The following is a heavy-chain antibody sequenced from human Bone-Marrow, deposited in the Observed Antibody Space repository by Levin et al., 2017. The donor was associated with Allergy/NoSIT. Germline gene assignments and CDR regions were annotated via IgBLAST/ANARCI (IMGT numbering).Heavy chain of an antibody. J-gene: IGHJ4*02. Sequence: GGSLRLSCAASGFTFSNAWMSWVRQAPGKGLEWVGRIKSKTDGGTTDYAAPVKGRFTISRDDSKNTLYLQMNSLKTEDTAVYYCTTDRPRIVVVIQRRDYWGQGTLVTVSS. CDR3: TTDRPRIVVVIQRRDY. D-gene: IGHD3-22*01. CDR2: IKSKTDGGTT. CDR1: GFTFSNAW. V-gene: IGHV3-15*01.